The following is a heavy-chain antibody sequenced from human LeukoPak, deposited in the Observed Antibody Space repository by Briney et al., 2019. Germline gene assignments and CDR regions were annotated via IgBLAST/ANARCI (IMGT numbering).Heavy chain of an antibody. CDR3: ASGYSSSWYSPARFDY. D-gene: IGHD6-13*01. CDR2: INHSGST. Sequence: SETLSLTCAVYGGSFSGYYWSWIRQPPGKGLEWIGEINHSGSTNYNPSLKSRVTISVDTSKNQFSLKLSSVTAADTAVYYCASGYSSSWYSPARFDYWGRGTLVTVSS. CDR1: GGSFSGYY. J-gene: IGHJ4*02. V-gene: IGHV4-34*01.